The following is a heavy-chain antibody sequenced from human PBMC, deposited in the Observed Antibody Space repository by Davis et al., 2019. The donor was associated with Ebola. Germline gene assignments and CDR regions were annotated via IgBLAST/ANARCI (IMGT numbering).Heavy chain of an antibody. V-gene: IGHV4-59*02. Sequence: MPSETLSLTCTVSGGPVRTDYWSWIRQPPGKGLEWIGYISYTGSTNFNPSLKSRVTISVDTSTNQVSLKVTSVTAADTAVYYCAREGLVRGVDTGAYDYWGQGTPVTVS. CDR1: GGPVRTDY. CDR2: ISYTGST. D-gene: IGHD3-10*01. CDR3: AREGLVRGVDTGAYDY. J-gene: IGHJ4*02.